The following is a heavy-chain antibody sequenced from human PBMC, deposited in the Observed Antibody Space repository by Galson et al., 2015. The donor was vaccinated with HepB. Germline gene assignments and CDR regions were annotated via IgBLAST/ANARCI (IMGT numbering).Heavy chain of an antibody. CDR3: AREYYYDSSGYSDAFDI. J-gene: IGHJ3*02. CDR1: GYTFTSYY. CDR2: INPSGGST. Sequence: SVKVSCKASGYTFTSYYMHWVRQAPGQGLEWMGIINPSGGSTSYAQKFQGRVTMTRDTSTSTVYMELSSLRSEDTAVYYCAREYYYDSSGYSDAFDIWGQGTMVTVSS. V-gene: IGHV1-46*01. D-gene: IGHD3-22*01.